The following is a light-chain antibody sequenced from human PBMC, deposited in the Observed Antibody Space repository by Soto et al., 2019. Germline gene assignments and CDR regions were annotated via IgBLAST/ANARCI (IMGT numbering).Light chain of an antibody. CDR2: QAS. Sequence: DIQMTQSPSTLSASAGDRVTITCRASQSVYNTLAWYQQKPGKAPKLLIYQASSLETGVPSRFSGSGSGTEFTLTISSLQPDDFATYYCQQYNTYSTFGQGTKVDIK. CDR1: QSVYNT. CDR3: QQYNTYST. V-gene: IGKV1-5*03. J-gene: IGKJ1*01.